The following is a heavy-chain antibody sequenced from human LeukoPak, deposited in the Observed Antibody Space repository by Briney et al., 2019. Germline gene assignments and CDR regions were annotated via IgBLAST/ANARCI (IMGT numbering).Heavy chain of an antibody. V-gene: IGHV3-9*01. J-gene: IGHJ6*02. Sequence: GGSLRLSCAASGFTFDDYAMHWVRQAPGKGLEWVSGISWNSGSIGYADSVKGRFTISRDNAKNSLYLQMNSLRAEDTALHYCAKEEYYYDSSGYYSGYYYGMDVWGQGTTVTVSS. CDR2: ISWNSGSI. CDR1: GFTFDDYA. CDR3: AKEEYYYDSSGYYSGYYYGMDV. D-gene: IGHD3-22*01.